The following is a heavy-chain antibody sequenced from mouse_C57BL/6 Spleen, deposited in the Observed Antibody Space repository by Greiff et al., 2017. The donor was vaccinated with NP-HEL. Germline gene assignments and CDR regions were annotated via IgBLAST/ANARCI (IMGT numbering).Heavy chain of an antibody. CDR3: ARTYDGV. V-gene: IGHV5-17*01. CDR1: GFTFSDYG. CDR2: ISSGRSTI. Sequence: EVKLVESGGGLVKPGGSLKLSCAASGFTFSDYGMHWVRQAPEKGLEWVAYISSGRSTIYYADTVKGRFTISRDNAKNTLFLQMTSLRSEDTAMYYCARTYDGVWGTGTTVTVSS. J-gene: IGHJ1*03. D-gene: IGHD2-3*01.